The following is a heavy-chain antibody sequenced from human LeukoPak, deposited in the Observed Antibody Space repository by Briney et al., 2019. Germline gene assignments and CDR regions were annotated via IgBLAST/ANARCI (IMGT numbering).Heavy chain of an antibody. CDR2: ISGSGGST. V-gene: IGHV3-23*01. Sequence: GGSLRLSCAASGFTFSSYAMTWVRQAPGKGLEWVSAISGSGGSTYYADSVKGRFTISRDNSKNTLSLQMNSLRAEDTAVYYCAKGYSSSWTHYFDYWGQGTLVTVSS. J-gene: IGHJ4*02. D-gene: IGHD6-13*01. CDR1: GFTFSSYA. CDR3: AKGYSSSWTHYFDY.